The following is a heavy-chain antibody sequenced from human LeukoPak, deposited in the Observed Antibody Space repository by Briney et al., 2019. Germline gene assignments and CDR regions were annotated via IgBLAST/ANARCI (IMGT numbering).Heavy chain of an antibody. J-gene: IGHJ5*02. D-gene: IGHD6-6*01. CDR3: ARGIAALGFDP. V-gene: IGHV3-21*01. CDR1: GFTFSSYS. CDR2: ISSSSSYI. Sequence: GGSLRLSCAASGFTFSSYSMNWVRQAPGKGLEWVSSISSSSSYIYYADSVKGRITISRDNAKNSLYLQMNSLRAEDTAVYYCARGIAALGFDPWGQGTLVTVSS.